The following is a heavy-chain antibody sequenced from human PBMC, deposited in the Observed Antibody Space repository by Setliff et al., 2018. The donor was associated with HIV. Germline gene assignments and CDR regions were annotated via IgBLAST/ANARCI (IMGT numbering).Heavy chain of an antibody. CDR3: ARDAPGNTESAPGY. V-gene: IGHV1-18*01. J-gene: IGHJ4*02. D-gene: IGHD1-7*01. CDR2: SSAYNGNT. Sequence: ASVKVSCKASGYTFSSDGISWVRQAPGQGLEWMGWSSAYNGNTNYIEKLQGRVTMTTDTSTSTAYMELRSLRSDDTAVYYCARDAPGNTESAPGYWGQGTLVTVSS. CDR1: GYTFSSDG.